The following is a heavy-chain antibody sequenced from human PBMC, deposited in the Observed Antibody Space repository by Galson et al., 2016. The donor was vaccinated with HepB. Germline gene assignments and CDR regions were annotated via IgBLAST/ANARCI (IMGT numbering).Heavy chain of an antibody. CDR3: ARDPTYSGSLQSDAFDM. CDR1: GFTFSDFS. J-gene: IGHJ3*02. D-gene: IGHD1-26*01. CDR2: ISTAGSTI. V-gene: IGHV3-48*02. Sequence: SLRLSCAVSGFTFSDFSMSWVRQAPGKGLEWISYISTAGSTIYYADSVKGRFTISRDNAKNSLYLHMNSLRDEDTAVYCCARDPTYSGSLQSDAFDMWGQGTMVTVSS.